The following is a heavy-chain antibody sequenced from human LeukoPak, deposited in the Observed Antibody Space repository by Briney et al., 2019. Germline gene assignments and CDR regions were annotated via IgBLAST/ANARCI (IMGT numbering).Heavy chain of an antibody. CDR1: GFTFNNYW. V-gene: IGHV3-74*01. CDR2: INNDGSSA. Sequence: WGSLRLSCAASGFTFNNYWIHWVRQVPGKGLVWVSRINNDGSSASYVDSVKGRFTISRDNAKNTLFLQMNSLRAEDTAVYYCARRGTGHGMDGWGQGTTVIVSS. CDR3: ARRGTGHGMDG. J-gene: IGHJ6*02. D-gene: IGHD1-1*01.